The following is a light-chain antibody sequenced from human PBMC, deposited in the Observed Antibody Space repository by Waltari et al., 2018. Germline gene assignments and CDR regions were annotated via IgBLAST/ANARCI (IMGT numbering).Light chain of an antibody. J-gene: IGKJ5*01. V-gene: IGKV1-12*01. CDR1: QDIRTS. Sequence: DIQMTQSPSSVSAPIGARVTITCRASQDIRTSLAWYQQKPGKAPKLLIFVASSLQSGVPPRFSGSGSGTDFTLTINSLQPEDFASYYCQQANSFPLTFGQGTRLEIK. CDR3: QQANSFPLT. CDR2: VAS.